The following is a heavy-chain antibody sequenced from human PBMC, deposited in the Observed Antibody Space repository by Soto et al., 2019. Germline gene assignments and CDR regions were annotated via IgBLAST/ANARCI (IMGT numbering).Heavy chain of an antibody. V-gene: IGHV1-18*01. CDR1: GYTFTSYG. Sequence: ASVKVSCKASGYTFTSYGISWVRQAPGQGLEWMGWISAYNGNTNYAQKLQGRVTMTTATSMSTAYMELRSLRSDDTAVDYCARDRRGWYGYYSYYMDVWGKGTTVPVSS. D-gene: IGHD6-19*01. CDR3: ARDRRGWYGYYSYYMDV. CDR2: ISAYNGNT. J-gene: IGHJ6*03.